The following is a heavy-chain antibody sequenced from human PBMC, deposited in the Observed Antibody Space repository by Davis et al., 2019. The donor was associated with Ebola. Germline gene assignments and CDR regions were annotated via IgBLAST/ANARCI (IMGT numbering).Heavy chain of an antibody. V-gene: IGHV1-8*02. Sequence: AASVKVSCKASGYTFTSYAMNWVRQATGQGLEWMGWMNPNSGNTGYAQKFQGRVTMTRNTSISTAYMELSSLRSEDTAVYYCARGYDYYHGLDVWGKGTTVSVYS. J-gene: IGHJ6*04. CDR1: GYTFTSYA. CDR2: MNPNSGNT. CDR3: ARGYDYYHGLDV.